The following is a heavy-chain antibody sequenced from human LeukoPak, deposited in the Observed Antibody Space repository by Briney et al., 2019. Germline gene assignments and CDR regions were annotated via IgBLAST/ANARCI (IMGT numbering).Heavy chain of an antibody. J-gene: IGHJ6*02. Sequence: PGGSLRLSCAASGFTFSSYAMSWVRQAPGKGLEWVSAISGSGDSTYYADSVKGRFTISRDNSKNTLYLQMNSLRAEDTAVYYCARVGSGYYYYGMDVWGQGTTVTVSS. D-gene: IGHD2-15*01. CDR1: GFTFSSYA. V-gene: IGHV3-23*01. CDR3: ARVGSGYYYYGMDV. CDR2: ISGSGDST.